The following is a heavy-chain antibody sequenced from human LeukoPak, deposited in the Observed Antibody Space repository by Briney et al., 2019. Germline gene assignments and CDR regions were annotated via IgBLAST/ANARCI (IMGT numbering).Heavy chain of an antibody. CDR3: AADGGGLGD. Sequence: GGSLRLSCAASAFTFSRYGMHWVRQAPGKGLEWVAVISYDGSNKYYADSVKGRFTISRDNSKNTLYLQMNSLRAEDTAVYYCAADGGGLGDWGQGTLVTVSS. CDR2: ISYDGSNK. V-gene: IGHV3-30*03. D-gene: IGHD4-23*01. J-gene: IGHJ4*02. CDR1: AFTFSRYG.